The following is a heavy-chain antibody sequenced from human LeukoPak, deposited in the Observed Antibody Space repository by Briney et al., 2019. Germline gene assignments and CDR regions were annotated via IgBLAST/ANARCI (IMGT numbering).Heavy chain of an antibody. V-gene: IGHV1-69*04. D-gene: IGHD3-10*01. CDR3: AKTFGSGTYYKEYYFDN. Sequence: ASVKVSCKASGGTFSSYAISWVRQAPGQGLEWMGRIIPILGIANYAQKFQGRVTITADKSTSTAYMELSSLRSEDTAVYYCAKTFGSGTYYKEYYFDNWGQGTLVTVSS. J-gene: IGHJ4*02. CDR1: GGTFSSYA. CDR2: IIPILGIA.